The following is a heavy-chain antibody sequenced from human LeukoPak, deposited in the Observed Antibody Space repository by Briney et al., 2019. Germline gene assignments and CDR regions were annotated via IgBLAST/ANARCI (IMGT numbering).Heavy chain of an antibody. Sequence: GGSLRLSCATSGFTLSNFWMSWVRQAPGKGLEWVADINQDGCQKYYRDSVKGGFTISRDNAKNSRYLEMDSLSAEDTAVYYCARDRGWLHSDYWGQGALVTVSS. CDR1: GFTLSNFW. CDR3: ARDRGWLHSDY. CDR2: INQDGCQK. J-gene: IGHJ4*02. V-gene: IGHV3-7*03. D-gene: IGHD5-24*01.